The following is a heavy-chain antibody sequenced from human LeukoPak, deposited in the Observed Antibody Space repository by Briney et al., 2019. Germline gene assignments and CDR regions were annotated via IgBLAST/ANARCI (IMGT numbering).Heavy chain of an antibody. J-gene: IGHJ4*02. CDR1: GGSISSSSYY. Sequence: SETLSLTCTVSGGSISSSSYYWAWIRQPPGKGLEWIGNIYYSGSTYYNPSLKSRVTISVDTSKNQFSLKLTSVTAADTDVYYCARDESVSGKWPRPLDSWGQGSLVTVSS. CDR2: IYYSGST. D-gene: IGHD6-19*01. V-gene: IGHV4-39*02. CDR3: ARDESVSGKWPRPLDS.